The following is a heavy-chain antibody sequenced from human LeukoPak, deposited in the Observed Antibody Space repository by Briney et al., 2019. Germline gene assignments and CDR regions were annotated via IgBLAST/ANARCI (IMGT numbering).Heavy chain of an antibody. D-gene: IGHD3-3*01. J-gene: IGHJ4*02. V-gene: IGHV4-38-2*01. CDR2: IYHSGST. Sequence: SETLSLTCAVSGYSISSGYYWGWIRQPPGKGLEWIGSIYHSGSTYYNPSLKSRVTISVDTPKNQFSLKLSSVTAADTAVYYCARLGNLRVTIFGVVPDYWGQGTLVTVSS. CDR1: GYSISSGYY. CDR3: ARLGNLRVTIFGVVPDY.